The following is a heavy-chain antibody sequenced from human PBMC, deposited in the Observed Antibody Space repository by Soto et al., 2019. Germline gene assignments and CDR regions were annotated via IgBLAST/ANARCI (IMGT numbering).Heavy chain of an antibody. CDR1: GGTFSSYA. Sequence: QVQLVQSGAEVNKPGSSVKVSCKASGGTFSSYAISWLRQAPGQGLEWMGGIIPIFGTANYAQKFQGRVPITAEESTSTAYMEMSSLRSEDTAVYYCAIPPVPSQYRFNYWGQGTLVTVSS. J-gene: IGHJ4*02. CDR2: IIPIFGTA. D-gene: IGHD6-6*01. V-gene: IGHV1-69*01. CDR3: AIPPVPSQYRFNY.